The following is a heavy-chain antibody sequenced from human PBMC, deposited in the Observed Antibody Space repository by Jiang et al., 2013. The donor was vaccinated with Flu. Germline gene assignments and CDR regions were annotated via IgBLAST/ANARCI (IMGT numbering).Heavy chain of an antibody. Sequence: RFTISRDNSKNTLYLQMNSLRDEDTAVYYCAKDHPAGRGDFWSPDYFPDYWGQGTLVTVSS. J-gene: IGHJ4*02. D-gene: IGHD3-3*01. V-gene: IGHV3-30*02. CDR3: AKDHPAGRGDFWSPDYFPDY.